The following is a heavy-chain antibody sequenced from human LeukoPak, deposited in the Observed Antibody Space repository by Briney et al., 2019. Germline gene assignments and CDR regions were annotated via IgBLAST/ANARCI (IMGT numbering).Heavy chain of an antibody. D-gene: IGHD3-16*02. J-gene: IGHJ4*02. CDR1: GGSISSYY. CDR3: ASGMITFGGVIVFDY. CDR2: IYYSGST. Sequence: PSETLSLTCTVSGGSISSYYWSWIRQPPGKGLEWIGYIYYSGSTNYNPSLKSRVTISVDTSKNQFSLKLSSVTAADTAVYYCASGMITFGGVIVFDYWGQGTLVTVSP. V-gene: IGHV4-59*08.